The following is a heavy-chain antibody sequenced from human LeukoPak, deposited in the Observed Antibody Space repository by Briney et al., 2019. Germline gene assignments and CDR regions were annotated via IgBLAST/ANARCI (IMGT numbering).Heavy chain of an antibody. D-gene: IGHD2-15*01. CDR2: INSDGSTA. J-gene: IGHJ3*02. CDR3: ARVGGGWAFDI. V-gene: IGHV3-74*01. Sequence: GGSLRLSCAASGFTFSTYWMHWVRQAPGKGLVWVSRINSDGSTASYADSVKGRFTISRDNAKNTLYLQMNSLRAEDTAVYYWARVGGGWAFDIWGQGTMVTVSS. CDR1: GFTFSTYW.